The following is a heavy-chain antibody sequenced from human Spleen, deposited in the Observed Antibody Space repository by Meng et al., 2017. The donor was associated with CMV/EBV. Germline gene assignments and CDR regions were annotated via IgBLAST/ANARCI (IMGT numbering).Heavy chain of an antibody. J-gene: IGHJ4*02. D-gene: IGHD2-2*01. CDR3: ARPLSAMTYTVAV. CDR2: ISSSGSTI. V-gene: IGHV3-11*04. Sequence: GESLKISCAASGFTFSDYYMSWIRQAPGKGLEWVSYISSSGSTIYYADSVKGRFTISRDNAKNSLYLQMNSLTDEDTAVYYCARPLSAMTYTVAVWGQGTLVTVSS. CDR1: GFTFSDYY.